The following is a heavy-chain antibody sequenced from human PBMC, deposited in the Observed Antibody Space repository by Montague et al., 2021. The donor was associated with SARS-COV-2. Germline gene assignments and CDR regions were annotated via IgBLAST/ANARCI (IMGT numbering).Heavy chain of an antibody. V-gene: IGHV4-39*01. CDR3: ARREYSYGWGD. D-gene: IGHD5-18*01. Sequence: SETLSLTCTVTGGPISGSSDSWGWIRQSPGKGREWIASVDDSGNTYYSPSRKIRLTISVYTSKNQFSLRLISVTAADTALYYCARREYSYGWGDWGQGTLVTVSS. J-gene: IGHJ4*02. CDR1: GGPISGSSDS. CDR2: VDDSGNT.